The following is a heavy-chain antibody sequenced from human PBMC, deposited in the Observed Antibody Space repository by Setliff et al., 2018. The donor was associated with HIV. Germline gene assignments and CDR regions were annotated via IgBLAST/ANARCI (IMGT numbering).Heavy chain of an antibody. CDR1: GFTFSDHA. CDR3: AKAGSTSWEFDF. CDR2: ITSRAGTK. Sequence: LRLSCAASGFTFSDHAMSWVRQAPGKGLEWVSTITSRAGTKYYADSVKGRFTISRDNSKNMLYVEMKNLRVEDTALYYCAKAGSTSWEFDFWGQGVLVTVSS. J-gene: IGHJ4*02. V-gene: IGHV3-23*01. D-gene: IGHD6-13*01.